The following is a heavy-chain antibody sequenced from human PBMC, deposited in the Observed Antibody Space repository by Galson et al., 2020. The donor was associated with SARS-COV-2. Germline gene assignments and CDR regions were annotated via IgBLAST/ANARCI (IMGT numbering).Heavy chain of an antibody. J-gene: IGHJ6*02. CDR3: ARDREMAYYYYGMDV. CDR2: ISSSGSTI. V-gene: IGHV3-11*01. Sequence: EWVSYISSSGSTIYYADSVKGRFTISRDNAKNSLYLQMNSLRAEDTAVYYCARDREMAYYYYGMDVWGQGTTVTVSS.